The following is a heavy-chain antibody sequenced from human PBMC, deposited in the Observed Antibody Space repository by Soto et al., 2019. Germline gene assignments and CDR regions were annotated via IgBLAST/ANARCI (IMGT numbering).Heavy chain of an antibody. CDR3: AIHNYGSGSTYFYY. J-gene: IGHJ4*02. CDR2: IYYSGST. CDR1: GDSISSYY. Sequence: LSLTCTVSGDSISSYYWSWIRQPPGKGLEWIGYIYYSGSTNYNPSLKSRVTISVDTSKNQFSLKLNSMTTADTAVYYCAIHNYGSGSTYFYYWGQGTLVTVSS. V-gene: IGHV4-59*08. D-gene: IGHD3-10*01.